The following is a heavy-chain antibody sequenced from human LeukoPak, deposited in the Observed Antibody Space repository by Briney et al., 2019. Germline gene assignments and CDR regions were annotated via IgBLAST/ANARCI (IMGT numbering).Heavy chain of an antibody. V-gene: IGHV4-59*01. CDR2: IYYTGST. Sequence: SETLSLTCSVSGGSISSLYWSWIRQPPGKGLEWIGYIYYTGSTNYNPSLNSRVTISLDTSKNQFSLKLSSVTAADTAVYYCARDKKIGATGSDGLDVWGQGTTVTVSS. J-gene: IGHJ6*02. D-gene: IGHD6-13*01. CDR3: ARDKKIGATGSDGLDV. CDR1: GGSISSLY.